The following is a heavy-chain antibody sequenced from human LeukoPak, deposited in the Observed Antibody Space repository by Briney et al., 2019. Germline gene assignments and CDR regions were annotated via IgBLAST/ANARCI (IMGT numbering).Heavy chain of an antibody. Sequence: PSETLSLTCTVSGGSISSYYWSWIPQPAGKGLEWIGRIYTSGSTNYNPSLKSRVTMSVDTSKNQFSLKLSSVTAADTAVYYCARDQISSSWLNWFDPWGQGTLVTVSS. CDR2: IYTSGST. V-gene: IGHV4-4*07. CDR3: ARDQISSSWLNWFDP. J-gene: IGHJ5*02. CDR1: GGSISSYY. D-gene: IGHD6-13*01.